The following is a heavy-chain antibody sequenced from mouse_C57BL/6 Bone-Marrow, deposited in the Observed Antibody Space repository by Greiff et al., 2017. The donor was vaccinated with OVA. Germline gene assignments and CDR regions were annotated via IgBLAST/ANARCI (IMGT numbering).Heavy chain of an antibody. D-gene: IGHD2-5*01. CDR2: IYPRSGNT. CDR1: GYTFTGYG. Sequence: QVQLQQSGAELARPGASVKLSCKASGYTFTGYGISWVQQRTGQGLEWIGEIYPRSGNTYYNEKFKGKATLTADKSSSTAYMELRSLTSEDSAVFFCARDLYSNYVGYALDDWGKGTTVTVSS. V-gene: IGHV1-81*01. CDR3: ARDLYSNYVGYALDD. J-gene: IGHJ1*03.